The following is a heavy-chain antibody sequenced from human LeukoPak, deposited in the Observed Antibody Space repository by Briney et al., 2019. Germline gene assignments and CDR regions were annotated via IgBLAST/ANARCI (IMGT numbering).Heavy chain of an antibody. Sequence: PSETLSLTCTVSGGSISSGSYYWSWIRQPAGKGLEWIGRIYTSGSTSYNPSLKSRVTISVDTSKNQFSLKLSSVTAADTAVYYCARVQSEVVVAATRSYYYYGMEVWGQGTTVTVSS. CDR2: IYTSGST. CDR1: GGSISSGSYY. CDR3: ARVQSEVVVAATRSYYYYGMEV. D-gene: IGHD2-15*01. V-gene: IGHV4-61*02. J-gene: IGHJ6*02.